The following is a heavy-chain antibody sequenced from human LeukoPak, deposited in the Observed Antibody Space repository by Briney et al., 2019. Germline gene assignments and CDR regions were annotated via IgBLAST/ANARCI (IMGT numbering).Heavy chain of an antibody. D-gene: IGHD3-22*01. CDR3: AKDIYYDSSGYSLDF. CDR2: ISWNSGSI. J-gene: IGHJ4*02. Sequence: GGSLRLSCAASGFTFDDYAMHWVRQAPGKGLEWVSGISWNSGSIGYADSVKGRFTISRDNAKNSLYLQMNSLGAEDTALYYCAKDIYYDSSGYSLDFWGQGTLVTVSS. V-gene: IGHV3-9*01. CDR1: GFTFDDYA.